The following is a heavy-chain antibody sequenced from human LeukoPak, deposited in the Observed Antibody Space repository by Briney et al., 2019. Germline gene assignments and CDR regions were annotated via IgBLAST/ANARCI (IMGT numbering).Heavy chain of an antibody. CDR1: GGSFSVYY. V-gene: IGHV4-34*01. Sequence: SETLSLTCAVYGGSFSVYYWSWIRQPPGKGLEWIGEINHSGSTNYNPSLKSRVTISVDTSKNQFSLKLSSVTAADTAVYYCARDDGAYVGGSYRSHFDYWGQGTLVTVSS. CDR3: ARDDGAYVGGSYRSHFDY. D-gene: IGHD3-16*02. J-gene: IGHJ4*02. CDR2: INHSGST.